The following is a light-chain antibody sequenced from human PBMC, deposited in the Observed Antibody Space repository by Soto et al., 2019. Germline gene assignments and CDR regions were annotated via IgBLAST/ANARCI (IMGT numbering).Light chain of an antibody. CDR3: SSYTSSSTLGV. Sequence: QSVLTQPASVSGSPGQSITISCTGTSSDVGGYNYVSWYQQHPGKAPKLMIYDASNRPSGVSNRFSGSKSGNTASLTISGLQAEDEADYYCSSYTSSSTLGVFGTGTKVTV. CDR1: SSDVGGYNY. J-gene: IGLJ1*01. V-gene: IGLV2-14*01. CDR2: DAS.